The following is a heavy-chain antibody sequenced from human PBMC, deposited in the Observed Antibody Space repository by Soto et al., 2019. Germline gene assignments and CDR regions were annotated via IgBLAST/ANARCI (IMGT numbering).Heavy chain of an antibody. Sequence: GALRLSCAGSGFTFSSYGIHWVRQAPGKGLEWVALISYDGGNEKYTESVKDRFTISRDDSHNVAYLQMSSLRTEDTAMYYCAKDRYSGTYPTDFDYWGQGSLVTVSS. CDR1: GFTFSSYG. V-gene: IGHV3-30*18. CDR2: ISYDGGNE. CDR3: AKDRYSGTYPTDFDY. J-gene: IGHJ4*02. D-gene: IGHD1-26*01.